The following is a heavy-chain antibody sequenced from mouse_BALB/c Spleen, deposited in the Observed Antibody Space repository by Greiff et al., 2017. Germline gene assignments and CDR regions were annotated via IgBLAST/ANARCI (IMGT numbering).Heavy chain of an antibody. J-gene: IGHJ3*01. D-gene: IGHD1-2*01. V-gene: IGHV1S81*02. Sequence: QVQLQQSGPELVKPGASVKLSCTASGYTFTSYYMYWVKQRPGQGLVWIGEINPSNGGTKLNEKFKSKATLTVDKSSSTAYMQLSSLTYEDAAVYYCSRRDGYGFAYWGQGTLVTVAA. CDR2: INPSNGGT. CDR1: GYTFTSYY. CDR3: SRRDGYGFAY.